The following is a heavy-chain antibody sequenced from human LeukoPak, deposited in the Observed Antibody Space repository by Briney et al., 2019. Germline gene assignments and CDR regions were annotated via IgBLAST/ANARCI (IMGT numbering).Heavy chain of an antibody. D-gene: IGHD2-2*01. CDR2: INPSGGST. CDR1: GYSFTNYY. V-gene: IGHV1-46*01. Sequence: ASVKVSCKASGYSFTNYYMHWVRQAPGQGLEWMGIINPSGGSTTNAQKFQGRVTMTRDTSTITVYMELSSLRSDDTAMYYCARDERDVVVVPGAMPYWGQGTLVTVSS. J-gene: IGHJ4*02. CDR3: ARDERDVVVVPGAMPY.